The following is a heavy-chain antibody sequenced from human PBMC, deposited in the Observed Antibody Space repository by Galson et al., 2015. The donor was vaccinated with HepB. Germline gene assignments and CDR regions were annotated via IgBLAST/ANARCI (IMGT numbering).Heavy chain of an antibody. CDR2: IYPGDSDT. CDR1: GYTFTSYW. J-gene: IGHJ4*02. D-gene: IGHD4-23*01. V-gene: IGHV5-51*01. CDR3: ARHKDYGGNVDY. Sequence: QSGAEVKTPGESLKISCKSSGYTFTSYWIAWVRQMPGKGLAWVGIIYPGDSDTRYSPSFQGQVTISADKSISTTYLQWSSLKASDTAMYFCARHKDYGGNVDYWGQGTLVTVPS.